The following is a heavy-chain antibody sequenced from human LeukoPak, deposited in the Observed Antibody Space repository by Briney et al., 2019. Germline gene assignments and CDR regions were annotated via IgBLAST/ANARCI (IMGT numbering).Heavy chain of an antibody. Sequence: PSETLSLTCTVSGGSISSNSYYWGWIRQPPGKGLQWIGSIYYSGSTYYNPSLKSRVTISVDTSKNQFSLRLSSVTAADTAVYYCVRGGSWFDPWGQGTLVTVSS. D-gene: IGHD3-16*01. CDR2: IYYSGST. CDR3: VRGGSWFDP. CDR1: GGSISSNSYY. J-gene: IGHJ5*02. V-gene: IGHV4-39*07.